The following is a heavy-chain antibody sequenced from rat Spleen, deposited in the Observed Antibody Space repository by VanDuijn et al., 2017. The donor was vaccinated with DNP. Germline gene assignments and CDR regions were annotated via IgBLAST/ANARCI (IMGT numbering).Heavy chain of an antibody. CDR3: VSRPPPTRGPFDY. CDR2: IIYDGSRT. Sequence: EVQLVESGGGLVQPGRSLKLSCAASGFTFSNYGMHWIRQAPKKGLEWVATIIYDGSRTYYRDSVKGRFTMSRDNAKSTLYLQMDSLRSEDTATYYCVSRPPPTRGPFDYWGQGVTVTVSS. CDR1: GFTFSNYG. V-gene: IGHV5-7*01. J-gene: IGHJ2*01. D-gene: IGHD1-4*01.